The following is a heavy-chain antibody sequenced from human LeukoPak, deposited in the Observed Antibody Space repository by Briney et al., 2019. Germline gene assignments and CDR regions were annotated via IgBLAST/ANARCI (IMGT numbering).Heavy chain of an antibody. CDR3: ARRGFYDTSGYLLDH. CDR1: GFTFSSYE. J-gene: IGHJ4*02. D-gene: IGHD3-22*01. Sequence: PGRSLRLSCAPSGFTFSSYEMNWVRHAAGKGTEWVSYISTSGSPTYYGNSVTGRFTISRDNAKNALYLQMNSLRAEDTALYYCARRGFYDTSGYLLDHWGQGTLVTVSS. CDR2: ISTSGSPT. V-gene: IGHV3-48*03.